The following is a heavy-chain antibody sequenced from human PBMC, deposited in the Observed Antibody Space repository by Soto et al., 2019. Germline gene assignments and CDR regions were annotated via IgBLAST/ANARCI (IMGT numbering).Heavy chain of an antibody. CDR1: GFTFSSYG. CDR2: ISYDGSNK. V-gene: IGHV3-30*18. CDR3: AKIGHYDFWRSSGMDV. J-gene: IGHJ6*02. D-gene: IGHD3-3*01. Sequence: QVQLVESGGGVVQPGRSLRLSCAASGFTFSSYGMHRVRQAPGKGLEWVAVISYDGSNKYYADSVKGRFTISRDNSKNTLYLQMNSLRAEDTAVYYCAKIGHYDFWRSSGMDVWGQGTTVTVSS.